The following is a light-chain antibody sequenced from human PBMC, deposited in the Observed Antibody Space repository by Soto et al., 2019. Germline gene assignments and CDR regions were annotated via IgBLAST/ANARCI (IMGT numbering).Light chain of an antibody. Sequence: EIVLTQSPATLSLSPGERATLSCRASQSVSSYLAWYQQKPGQAPRLLMYDASNRATGIPARFSGSGSGTDFTLTISSLEPEDFAVYYCQQRSNLLTFGGGTKGDIK. J-gene: IGKJ4*01. V-gene: IGKV3-11*01. CDR3: QQRSNLLT. CDR2: DAS. CDR1: QSVSSY.